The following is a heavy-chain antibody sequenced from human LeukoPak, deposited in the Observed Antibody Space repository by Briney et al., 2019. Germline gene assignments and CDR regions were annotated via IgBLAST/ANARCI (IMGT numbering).Heavy chain of an antibody. CDR1: GFTFGSYS. V-gene: IGHV3-21*01. Sequence: PGGSLRLSCAASGFTFGSYSMNWVRQAPGKGLEWVSSISSSSSCIYYADSVKGRFTISRDNAKNSLYLQMNSLRAEDTAVYYCARVRDYGAVDYWGQGTLVTVSS. D-gene: IGHD4-17*01. CDR2: ISSSSSCI. CDR3: ARVRDYGAVDY. J-gene: IGHJ4*02.